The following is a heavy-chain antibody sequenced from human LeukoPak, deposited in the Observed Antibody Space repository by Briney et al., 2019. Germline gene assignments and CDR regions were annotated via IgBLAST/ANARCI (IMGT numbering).Heavy chain of an antibody. CDR3: AKELAATGSYYFDY. V-gene: IGHV3-23*01. D-gene: IGHD6-13*01. CDR1: GFTFSSYG. CDR2: ISGSGGYT. Sequence: GGSLRLSCEASGFTFSSYGMHWVRQAPGKGLEWVSTISGSGGYTYYADSVKGRFTISRDNSKNTLYLQMNSLRAEDTAIYYCAKELAATGSYYFDYWGQGTLVTVSS. J-gene: IGHJ4*02.